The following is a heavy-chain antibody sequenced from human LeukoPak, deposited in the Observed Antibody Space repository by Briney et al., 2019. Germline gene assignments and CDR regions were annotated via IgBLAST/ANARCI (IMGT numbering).Heavy chain of an antibody. CDR1: GGSISSSSYY. D-gene: IGHD3-3*01. V-gene: IGHV4-39*07. Sequence: SETLSLTCTVSGGSISSSSYYWGWIRQPPGKGLEWIGSIYRSGSTYYNPSLKSRVTISVDTSKNQFSLKLSSVTAADTAVYYCARGLSPIPFWSGGFDYWGQGTLVTVSS. CDR3: ARGLSPIPFWSGGFDY. J-gene: IGHJ4*02. CDR2: IYRSGST.